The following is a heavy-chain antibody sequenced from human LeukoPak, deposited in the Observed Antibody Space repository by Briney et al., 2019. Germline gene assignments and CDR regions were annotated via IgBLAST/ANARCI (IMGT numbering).Heavy chain of an antibody. J-gene: IGHJ4*02. CDR1: GGTFSSYA. Sequence: ASVKVSCKASGGTFSSYAISWVRHSPGQGLEWLGGIIPIFGTANYAQKFQGRVTITADESTSTAYMELSSLRSEDTAVYYCARDSLHVDTAMVSDYWGQGTLVTVSS. CDR2: IIPIFGTA. CDR3: ARDSLHVDTAMVSDY. D-gene: IGHD5-18*01. V-gene: IGHV1-69*13.